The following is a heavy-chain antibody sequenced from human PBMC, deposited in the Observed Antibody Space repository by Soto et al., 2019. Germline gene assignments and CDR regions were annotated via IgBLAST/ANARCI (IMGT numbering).Heavy chain of an antibody. CDR3: ARHVYDFFSGHPNPRYYYGMDV. Sequence: PGESLKISCKGSGYSFTSYWIGWVRQMPGKGLEWMGIIYPGDSNTRYSPSLQGQVTISVDKSISTAYLQWSSLKATDTAMYFCARHVYDFFSGHPNPRYYYGMDVWGQGTTVTVSS. CDR2: IYPGDSNT. CDR1: GYSFTSYW. D-gene: IGHD3-3*01. J-gene: IGHJ6*02. V-gene: IGHV5-51*01.